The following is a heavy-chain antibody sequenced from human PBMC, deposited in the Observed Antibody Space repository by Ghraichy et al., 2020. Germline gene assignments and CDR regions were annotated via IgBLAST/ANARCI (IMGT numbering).Heavy chain of an antibody. V-gene: IGHV3-53*01. CDR1: GFTVSSKY. J-gene: IGHJ4*02. CDR2: IYSGGNT. Sequence: GGSLRLSCAASGFTVSSKYMSWIRQAPGKGLEWVSVIYSGGNTYYAESVKGRFTISRDNSKNTLYLQMNSLSGEDPAVYYCASRPGGYPFLFDYWGQGALVTVSS. D-gene: IGHD5-18*01. CDR3: ASRPGGYPFLFDY.